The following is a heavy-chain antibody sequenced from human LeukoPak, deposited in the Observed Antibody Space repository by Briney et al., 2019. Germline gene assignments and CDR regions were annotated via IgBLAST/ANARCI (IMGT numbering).Heavy chain of an antibody. Sequence: SETLSLTCAVSGGSILSTNWWRWVRQPPGRGLEWIGEVHLSGASNYNPSLKSRANMSIDKSRNQLSLELTSVTAADTAMYYCARESGAFSPFGFWGQGTLVTVSS. CDR3: ARESGAFSPFGF. D-gene: IGHD1-26*01. CDR2: VHLSGAS. V-gene: IGHV4-4*02. CDR1: GGSILSTNW. J-gene: IGHJ1*01.